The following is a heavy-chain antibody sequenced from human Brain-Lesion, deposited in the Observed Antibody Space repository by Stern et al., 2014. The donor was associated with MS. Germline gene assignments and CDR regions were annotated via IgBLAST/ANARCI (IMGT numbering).Heavy chain of an antibody. V-gene: IGHV3-11*01. CDR1: GFIFSDYY. D-gene: IGHD3-10*01. CDR2: IGRSGDSI. Sequence: VQLVESGGGLVNPGGSLRLSCAASGFIFSDYYMSWIRQAPGKGLEWVSYIGRSGDSIYYADSVKGRFTISRDNAKNSLYLQMNSLRAEDTAVYYCARGPRRYYGSESPNTYYYGMDVWGQGTTVTVSS. J-gene: IGHJ6*02. CDR3: ARGPRRYYGSESPNTYYYGMDV.